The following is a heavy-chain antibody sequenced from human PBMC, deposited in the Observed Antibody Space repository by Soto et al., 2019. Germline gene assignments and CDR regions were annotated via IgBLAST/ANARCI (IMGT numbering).Heavy chain of an antibody. CDR2: IYYSGST. CDR3: ARHGGFYSSSWYPYYYGMDV. Sequence: PSETLSLTCAVSGGSISSGGYSWSWIRQPPGKGLEWIGYIYYSGSTNYNPSLKSRVTISVDTSKNQFSLKLSSVTAADTAVYYCARHGGFYSSSWYPYYYGMDVWGQGTTVTVSS. J-gene: IGHJ6*02. CDR1: GGSISSGGYS. D-gene: IGHD6-13*01. V-gene: IGHV4-61*08.